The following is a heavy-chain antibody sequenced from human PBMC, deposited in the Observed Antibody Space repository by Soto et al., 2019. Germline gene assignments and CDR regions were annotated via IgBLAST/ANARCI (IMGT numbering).Heavy chain of an antibody. CDR1: GGSINSGDYY. D-gene: IGHD2-21*02. J-gene: IGHJ4*02. CDR3: ARASVVATAVDY. CDR2: IHNSGGA. V-gene: IGHV4-30-4*01. Sequence: QVQLQESGPGLVKPSQTLSLTCTVSGGSINSGDYYWSWIRQPPGKGLEWIGYIHNSGGAYYNPSRKSRVTLVIDMSKNHFSLKVNSVTAADTAVYFCARASVVATAVDYWGQGTLVTVSS.